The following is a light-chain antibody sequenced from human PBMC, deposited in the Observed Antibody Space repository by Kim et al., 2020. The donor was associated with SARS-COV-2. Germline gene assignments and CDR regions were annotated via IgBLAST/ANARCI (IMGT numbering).Light chain of an antibody. Sequence: VSPGEGATLSCRASQSVSSNLAWYQQKPGQIPRLLIYGASTRATGIPARFSGSGSGTEFTLTISSLQSEDFAVYYCQHYNNWPHTFGQGTKVDIK. CDR2: GAS. CDR1: QSVSSN. CDR3: QHYNNWPHT. J-gene: IGKJ1*01. V-gene: IGKV3-15*01.